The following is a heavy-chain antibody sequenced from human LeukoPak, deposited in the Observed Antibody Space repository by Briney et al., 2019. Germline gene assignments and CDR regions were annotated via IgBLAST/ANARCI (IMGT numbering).Heavy chain of an antibody. D-gene: IGHD2-8*02. CDR1: GDTFTTSH. CDR3: VRNLMQFTGLAY. Sequence: ASVKVSCKASGDTFTTSHMHWVRQAPGQGLEWMGKINPSGGSTTYAQQFQGRVSMTRDLSISTVYMELSSLRSEDTAVYYCVRNLMQFTGLAYWGQGTLVTVSS. V-gene: IGHV1-46*01. CDR2: INPSGGST. J-gene: IGHJ4*02.